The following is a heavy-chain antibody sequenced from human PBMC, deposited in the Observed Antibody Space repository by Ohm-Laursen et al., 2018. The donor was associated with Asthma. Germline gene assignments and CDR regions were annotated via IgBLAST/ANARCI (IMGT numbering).Heavy chain of an antibody. CDR2: INSDGSST. J-gene: IGHJ6*02. D-gene: IGHD6-19*01. CDR1: GYSFSLYS. Sequence: SLRLSCAASGYSFSLYSIHWIRQAPGKGLVWVSRINSDGSSTSYADSVKGRFTISRDNAKNTLYLQMNSLRAEDTAVYYCARVLEVSSGWYYYYYGMDVWGQGTTVTVSS. CDR3: ARVLEVSSGWYYYYYGMDV. V-gene: IGHV3-74*01.